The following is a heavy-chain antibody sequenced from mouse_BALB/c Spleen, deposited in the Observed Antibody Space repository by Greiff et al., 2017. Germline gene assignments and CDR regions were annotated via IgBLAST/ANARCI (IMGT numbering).Heavy chain of an antibody. CDR1: GYTFTSYY. Sequence: QVQLQQSGAELVKPGASVKLSCKASGYTFTSYYMYWVKQRPGQGLEWIGEINPSNGGTNFNEKFKSKATLTVDKSSSTAYMQLSSLTSEDSAVYYCTRLGITTVVSPHWYFDVWGAGTTVTVSS. CDR2: INPSNGGT. CDR3: TRLGITTVVSPHWYFDV. D-gene: IGHD1-1*01. J-gene: IGHJ1*01. V-gene: IGHV1S81*02.